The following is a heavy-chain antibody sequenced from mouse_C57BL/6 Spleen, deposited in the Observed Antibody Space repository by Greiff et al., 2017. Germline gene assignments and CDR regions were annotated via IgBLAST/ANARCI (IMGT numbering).Heavy chain of an antibody. CDR1: GYAFTNYL. J-gene: IGHJ4*01. CDR3: ARYGNFMDY. D-gene: IGHD2-1*01. V-gene: IGHV1-54*01. Sequence: QVQLKESGAELVRPGTSVKVSCKASGYAFTNYLIEWVKQRPGQGLEWIGVINPGSGGTNYNEKFKGKATLTADKSSSTAYMQLSSLTSEDSAVYFCARYGNFMDYWGQGTSVTVSS. CDR2: INPGSGGT.